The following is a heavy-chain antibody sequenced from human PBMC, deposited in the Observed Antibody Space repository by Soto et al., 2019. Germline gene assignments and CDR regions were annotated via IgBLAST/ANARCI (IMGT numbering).Heavy chain of an antibody. J-gene: IGHJ6*02. D-gene: IGHD3-22*01. Sequence: GASVKVSCKASGGTFSSYAISWVRQAPGQGLEWMGGIIPIFGTANYAQKFQGRVTITADESTSTAYMKLSSLRSEDTAVYYCAREEYYYDSSGYYSSDYYYGMDVWGQGTTVTVSS. CDR2: IIPIFGTA. V-gene: IGHV1-69*13. CDR3: AREEYYYDSSGYYSSDYYYGMDV. CDR1: GGTFSSYA.